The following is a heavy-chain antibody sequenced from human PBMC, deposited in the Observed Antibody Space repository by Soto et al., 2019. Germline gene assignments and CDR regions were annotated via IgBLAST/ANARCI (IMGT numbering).Heavy chain of an antibody. CDR1: DSRFPFSDYW. CDR3: ARDMYQLRHRAPLDN. J-gene: IGHJ4*02. Sequence: GGSLRLSCVASDSRFPFSDYWMTWVRQAPGKGLEWVANIKQDGSEKNYVDSVRGRFTISRDNAKNSLYLQMNSLRAEDTAVYTCARDMYQLRHRAPLDNWGLGTLVTVSS. CDR2: IKQDGSEK. D-gene: IGHD2-2*01. V-gene: IGHV3-7*01.